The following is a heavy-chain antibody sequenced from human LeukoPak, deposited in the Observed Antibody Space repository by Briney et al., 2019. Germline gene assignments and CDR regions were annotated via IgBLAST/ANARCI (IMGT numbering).Heavy chain of an antibody. Sequence: PSETLSLTCTVSGGSISSTAYYWGWIRQPPGRGLEWIATIYYSGTTYYNLSLESRVTISVDTSKNQFSLKLSSVTAADTSVYYCSRQGVRGTYYYAMDVWGQGTTVTVSS. CDR2: IYYSGTT. V-gene: IGHV4-39*01. CDR3: SRQGVRGTYYYAMDV. CDR1: GGSISSTAYY. J-gene: IGHJ6*02. D-gene: IGHD3-10*01.